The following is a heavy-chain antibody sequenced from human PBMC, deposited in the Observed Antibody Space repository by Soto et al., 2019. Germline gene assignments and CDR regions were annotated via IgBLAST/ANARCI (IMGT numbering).Heavy chain of an antibody. CDR3: ASVLGYCSSTSCYTPTLNWFDP. J-gene: IGHJ5*02. V-gene: IGHV1-2*02. CDR1: GYTFTGYY. D-gene: IGHD2-2*02. Sequence: ASVKVSCKASGYTFTGYYMHWVRQAPGQGLEWMGWINPNSGGTNYAQKFQGRVTMTRDTSISTAYMELSRLRSDGTAVYYCASVLGYCSSTSCYTPTLNWFDPWGQGTLVTVSS. CDR2: INPNSGGT.